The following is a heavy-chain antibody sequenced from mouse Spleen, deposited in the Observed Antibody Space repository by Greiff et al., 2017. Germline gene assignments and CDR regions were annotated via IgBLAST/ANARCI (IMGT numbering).Heavy chain of an antibody. CDR2: IYPGDGDT. CDR1: GYAFSSYW. D-gene: IGHD2-10*02. J-gene: IGHJ4*01. Sequence: VQLQQSGAELVKPGASVKISCKASGYAFSSYWMNWVKQRPGKGLEWIGQIYPGDGDTNYNGKFKGKATLTADKSSSTAYMQLSSLTSEDSAVYFCARSEYGNYVSYAMDYWGQGTSVTVSS. V-gene: IGHV1-80*01. CDR3: ARSEYGNYVSYAMDY.